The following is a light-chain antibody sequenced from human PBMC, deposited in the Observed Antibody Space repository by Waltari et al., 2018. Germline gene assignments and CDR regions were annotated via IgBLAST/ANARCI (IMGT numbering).Light chain of an antibody. Sequence: QPVVTQSSSASASLGASVKLTCTLASGHSSSAVACYHLQAEKGPRFLRKMNSDGSLSKGDEIADRFSGSSSGAERFLSISSVQSEDEADYYCQTWGTGFVIFGGGTKLTVL. CDR3: QTWGTGFVI. J-gene: IGLJ2*01. CDR1: SGHSSSA. CDR2: MNSDGSL. V-gene: IGLV4-69*02.